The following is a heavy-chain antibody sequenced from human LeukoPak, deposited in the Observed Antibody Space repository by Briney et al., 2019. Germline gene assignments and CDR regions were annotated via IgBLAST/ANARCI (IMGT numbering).Heavy chain of an antibody. Sequence: SVKVSCKASGGTFSSYAISWVRQVPGQGLEWMGRIIPILGIANYAQKFQGRVTITADKSTSTAYMELSSLRSEDTAVYYCARSPYPPYYYGSGSYYNPYGMDVWGQGTTVTVSS. D-gene: IGHD3-10*01. CDR3: ARSPYPPYYYGSGSYYNPYGMDV. J-gene: IGHJ6*02. V-gene: IGHV1-69*04. CDR1: GGTFSSYA. CDR2: IIPILGIA.